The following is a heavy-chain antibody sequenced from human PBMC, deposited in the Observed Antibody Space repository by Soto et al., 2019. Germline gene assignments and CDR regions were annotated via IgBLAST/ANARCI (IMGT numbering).Heavy chain of an antibody. Sequence: QVQLVQSGAEVKKTGASVKVSCKASGYPFTTYYMHWVRQAHGQGLEWMGMINPSGGGTNYAQKFQGRVTVTSDTSTNTVYIELTSPRSEDTALYYCGRGSGGDGDYWGQGTLVSVSS. CDR2: INPSGGGT. CDR3: GRGSGGDGDY. D-gene: IGHD2-15*01. CDR1: GYPFTTYY. J-gene: IGHJ4*02. V-gene: IGHV1-46*01.